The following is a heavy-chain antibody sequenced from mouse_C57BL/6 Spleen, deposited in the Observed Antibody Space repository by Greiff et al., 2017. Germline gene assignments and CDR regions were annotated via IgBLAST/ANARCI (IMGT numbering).Heavy chain of an antibody. CDR3: ARERDDYDEGTWFAY. V-gene: IGHV1-26*01. Sequence: EVQLQQSGPELVKPGASVKISCKASGYTFTDYYMNWVKQSHGKSLEWIGDINPNNGGTSYNQKFKGKATLTVDKSSSTAYMELRSLTSEDSAVYYCARERDDYDEGTWFAYWGQGTLVTVSA. CDR1: GYTFTDYY. D-gene: IGHD2-4*01. J-gene: IGHJ3*01. CDR2: INPNNGGT.